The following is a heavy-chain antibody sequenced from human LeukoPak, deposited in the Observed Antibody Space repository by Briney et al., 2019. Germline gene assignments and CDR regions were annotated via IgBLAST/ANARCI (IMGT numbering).Heavy chain of an antibody. J-gene: IGHJ4*02. CDR3: ARRPYYFDTSGDDY. V-gene: IGHV4-30-4*01. CDR1: DDSISSGDYH. CDR2: IYYGGNT. Sequence: SQTLSLTCTVSDDSISSGDYHWNWIRQPPRKGLEWIGAIYYGGNTFYNPSLKSRLSISMDISNTQFSLNLSSVTAADTAVYYCARRPYYFDTSGDDYWGQGILVTVSS. D-gene: IGHD3-22*01.